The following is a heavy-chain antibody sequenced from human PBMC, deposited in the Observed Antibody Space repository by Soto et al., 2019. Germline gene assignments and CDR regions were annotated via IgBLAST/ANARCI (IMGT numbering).Heavy chain of an antibody. J-gene: IGHJ2*01. V-gene: IGHV1-69*08. CDR2: IIPALGTA. CDR3: ARPDFGDYWYFDL. CDR1: GGTFSSHT. D-gene: IGHD4-17*01. Sequence: QDQLVQSGAEVKKPGSSVKVSCKASGGTFSSHTFSWVRQAPGQGLEWMGRIIPALGTATYAQKFQGRVTXXXXXXXXXXXXXLXSLRXEDXXXXXXARPDFGDYWYFDLWGRGTLVTV.